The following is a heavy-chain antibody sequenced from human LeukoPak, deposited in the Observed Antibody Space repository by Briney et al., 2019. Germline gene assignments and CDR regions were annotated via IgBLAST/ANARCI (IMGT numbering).Heavy chain of an antibody. V-gene: IGHV1-46*01. Sequence: ASVKASCTASGYTFTSYYMHWGRQTPGQRLEWRGVLNPRVGSTSYAQKGQGRVTMTTDMSTSTVYIELSCLRCEDTAVSYRARWGYDSSGHPHVFDYWGQGTLVTVSS. CDR3: ARWGYDSSGHPHVFDY. D-gene: IGHD3-22*01. CDR2: LNPRVGST. J-gene: IGHJ4*02. CDR1: GYTFTSYY.